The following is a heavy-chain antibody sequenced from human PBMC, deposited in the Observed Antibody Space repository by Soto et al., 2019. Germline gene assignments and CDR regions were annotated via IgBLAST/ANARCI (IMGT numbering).Heavy chain of an antibody. CDR1: GFTFSSYS. J-gene: IGHJ5*02. D-gene: IGHD6-13*01. CDR3: ARSRGSSSARGWFDP. Sequence: PGGSLRLSCAASGFTFSSYSINWVRQAPGKGLEWVSSISSSSSYIYYADSVKGRFTISRDNAKNSLYLQMNSLRAEDTAVYYCARSRGSSSARGWFDPWGQGTLVTVSS. CDR2: ISSSSSYI. V-gene: IGHV3-21*01.